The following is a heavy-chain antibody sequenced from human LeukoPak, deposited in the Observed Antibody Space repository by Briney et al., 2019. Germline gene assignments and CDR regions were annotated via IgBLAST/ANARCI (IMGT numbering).Heavy chain of an antibody. J-gene: IGHJ4*02. V-gene: IGHV3-7*01. CDR2: INQDGRAK. CDR3: ASSHDSSGND. D-gene: IGHD3-22*01. Sequence: GGSLTLSCAASGFTSSNNWTSWVRQAPEEGLEWVGNINQDGRAKYYVDSVKGRFTISRDNAKNSVYLQMNSLRDEDTAVYYCASSHDSSGNDWGQGTLVTVSS. CDR1: GFTSSNNW.